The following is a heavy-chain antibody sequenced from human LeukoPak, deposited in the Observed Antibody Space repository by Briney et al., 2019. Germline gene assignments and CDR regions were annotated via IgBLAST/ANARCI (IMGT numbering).Heavy chain of an antibody. D-gene: IGHD1-26*01. CDR2: IYYSGST. J-gene: IGHJ4*02. V-gene: IGHV4-30-4*01. CDR1: GGSISSGDYY. Sequence: SETLSLTCTVSGGSISSGDYYWSWIRQPPRKGLEWIGYIYYSGSTYYNPSLKSRVTISVGTSKNQFSLKLSSVTAADTAVYYCARDGIVGATYFDYWGQGTLVTVSS. CDR3: ARDGIVGATYFDY.